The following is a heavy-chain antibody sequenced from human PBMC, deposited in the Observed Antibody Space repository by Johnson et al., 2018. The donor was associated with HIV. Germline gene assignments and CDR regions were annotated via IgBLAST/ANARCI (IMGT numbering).Heavy chain of an antibody. CDR2: ISYDGKNK. CDR3: ARDQATAEDDAFDI. CDR1: EFTFSNYA. J-gene: IGHJ3*02. Sequence: QVQLVESGGGVVQPGRSLKIYCAVSEFTFSNYAMHWVRLAPGKGLQWVAVISYDGKNKYYADSVRGRFTISRDISKNTLYLQMDSLRPDDTSLYYCARDQATAEDDAFDIWGQGTMVTVSS. V-gene: IGHV3-30*04. D-gene: IGHD5-18*01.